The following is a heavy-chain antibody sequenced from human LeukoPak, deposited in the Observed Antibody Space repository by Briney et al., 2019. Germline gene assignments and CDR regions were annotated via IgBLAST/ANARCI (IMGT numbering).Heavy chain of an antibody. CDR2: IKQDGSET. D-gene: IGHD1-14*01. CDR1: GFTFSDYY. J-gene: IGHJ4*02. CDR3: ARDRPDLSL. Sequence: GGSLRLSCAASGFTFSDYYMSWVRQAPGKGLEWVANIKQDGSETYYVDSVKGRFTISRDNAKNSLYLQMNSLRAEDTAVYYCARDRPDLSLWGQGTLVTVSS. V-gene: IGHV3-7*01.